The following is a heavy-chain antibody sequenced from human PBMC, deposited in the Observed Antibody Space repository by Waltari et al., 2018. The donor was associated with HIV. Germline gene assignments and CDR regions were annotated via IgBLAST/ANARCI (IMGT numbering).Heavy chain of an antibody. CDR3: ARGPPVTLDV. V-gene: IGHV3-30*03. Sequence: VQMVESGGGVVQPGRSLRLSCTASGYIFEKYGIHWVRQAPGKGLQWVTVISFDGGNKKDAESVKGRFTISRDNSNNTVYLQMNSLRIDDSGVYYCARGPPVTLDVWGRGTTVTVS. CDR2: ISFDGGNK. J-gene: IGHJ6*02. CDR1: GYIFEKYG. D-gene: IGHD2-21*02.